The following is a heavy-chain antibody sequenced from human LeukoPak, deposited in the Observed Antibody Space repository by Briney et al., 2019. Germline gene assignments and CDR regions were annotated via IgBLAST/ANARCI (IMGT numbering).Heavy chain of an antibody. D-gene: IGHD3-22*01. CDR2: INTDGSST. CDR3: ATYYYDSRGYSYDAFDI. V-gene: IGHV3-74*01. J-gene: IGHJ3*02. CDR1: GFTFSSYW. Sequence: GGSLRLSCAASGFTFSSYWMHWVRQAPGKGLVWVSRINTDGSSTSYADSVKGRFTISRDNAKNTLYLQMNSLRAEDTAVYYCATYYYDSRGYSYDAFDIWGQGTMVTVSS.